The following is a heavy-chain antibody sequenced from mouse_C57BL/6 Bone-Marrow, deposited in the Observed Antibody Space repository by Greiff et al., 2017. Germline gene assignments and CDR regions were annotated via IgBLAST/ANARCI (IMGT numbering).Heavy chain of an antibody. V-gene: IGHV1-85*01. CDR2: IYPRDGST. CDR3: ESYYYSRKAY. D-gene: IGHD1-1*01. J-gene: IGHJ3*01. Sequence: QVQLQQSGPELVKPGASVKLSCKASGYTFTSYDINWVQQRPGQGLEWLGWIYPRDGSTKNNEKFKGKATLTVDTSSSTAYMELHSLTSENAAVYFCESYYYSRKAYWGQGTLVTVSA. CDR1: GYTFTSYD.